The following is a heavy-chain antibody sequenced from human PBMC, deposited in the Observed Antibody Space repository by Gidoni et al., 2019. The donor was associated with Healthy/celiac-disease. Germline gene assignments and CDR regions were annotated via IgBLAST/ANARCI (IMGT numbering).Heavy chain of an antibody. D-gene: IGHD2-15*01. J-gene: IGHJ6*02. Sequence: QVQLQQWGAGLLKPSETLSLTCAVYGGSFSVYYWSWIRQLPGKGLEWIGEINHSGSTNYNPSLKSRVTISVDTSKNQFSLKLSSVTAADTAVYYCARRGYCSGGSCYRGGYYYYGMDVWGQGTTVTVSS. V-gene: IGHV4-34*01. CDR1: GGSFSVYY. CDR3: ARRGYCSGGSCYRGGYYYYGMDV. CDR2: INHSGST.